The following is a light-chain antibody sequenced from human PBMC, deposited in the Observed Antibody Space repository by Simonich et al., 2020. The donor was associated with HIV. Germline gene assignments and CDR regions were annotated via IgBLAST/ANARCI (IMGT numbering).Light chain of an antibody. V-gene: IGLV2-14*01. CDR2: DVS. CDR1: SSDVGGYNY. Sequence: QSALTQPASVSGSPGQSITISCTGTSSDVGGYNYVSWYQQHPGKAPKLMIYDVSKRPSGVSNRFSGSKSGNTASLTISGLQAEDEADYYCSSYAGSNNFWVFGGGTKLTVL. CDR3: SSYAGSNNFWV. J-gene: IGLJ3*02.